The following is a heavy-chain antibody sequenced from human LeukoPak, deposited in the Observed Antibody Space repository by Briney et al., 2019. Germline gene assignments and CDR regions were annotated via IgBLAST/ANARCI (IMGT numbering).Heavy chain of an antibody. Sequence: SETLSLTCAVYGGSFSGYYWSWIRQPPGKGLEWIGEINHSGSTNYNPSLKSRVTISVDTSKNQFSLKLSSVTAADTAVYYCAREVVAAAGTVDYWGQGTLVTVSS. V-gene: IGHV4-34*01. CDR1: GGSFSGYY. CDR3: AREVVAAAGTVDY. D-gene: IGHD6-13*01. CDR2: INHSGST. J-gene: IGHJ4*02.